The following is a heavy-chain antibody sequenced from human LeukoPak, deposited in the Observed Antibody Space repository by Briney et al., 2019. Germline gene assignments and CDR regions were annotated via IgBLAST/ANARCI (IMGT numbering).Heavy chain of an antibody. V-gene: IGHV3-53*01. CDR1: GFTVSSNY. D-gene: IGHD2-2*01. CDR2: IYSGGST. Sequence: TGGSLRLSCAASGFTVSSNYMSWVRQAPGKGLEWVSVIYSGGSTYYADSVKGRFTIFRDNSKNTVYLQMNNLRAEDTAVYYCARASWRYCSSTSCYGNWFDPWGQGTLVTVSS. J-gene: IGHJ5*02. CDR3: ARASWRYCSSTSCYGNWFDP.